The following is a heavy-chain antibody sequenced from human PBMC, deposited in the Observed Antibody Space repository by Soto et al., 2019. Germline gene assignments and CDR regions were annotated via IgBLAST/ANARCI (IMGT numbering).Heavy chain of an antibody. CDR3: ARGRAARTALESGY. CDR1: GFTFSSYA. V-gene: IGHV3-30-3*01. CDR2: ISYDGSNK. J-gene: IGHJ4*02. Sequence: PGGSLRLSCAAAGFTFSSYAMHWVRQAPGKGLEWVAVISYDGSNKYYADSVKGRFTISRDNSKNTLYLQMNSLRAEDTAVYYCARGRAARTALESGYWGQGTLVTVSS. D-gene: IGHD6-6*01.